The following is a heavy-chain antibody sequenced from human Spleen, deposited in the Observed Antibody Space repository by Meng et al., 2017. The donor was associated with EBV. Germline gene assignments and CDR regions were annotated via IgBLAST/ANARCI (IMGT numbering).Heavy chain of an antibody. CDR2: LIPMLGAP. V-gene: IGHV1-69*01. CDR3: ASESGRGYTPDY. D-gene: IGHD3-10*01. CDR1: GNTFSHYV. Sequence: EQLAQAGGDRRKPASSVRVSCTTAGNTFSHYVVSWVRQAPGQGLEWMGGLIPMLGAPNYAQKFQNRITIVADEFTSAHYMELSSLRSEDTAVYYCASESGRGYTPDYWGQGTLVTVSS. J-gene: IGHJ4*02.